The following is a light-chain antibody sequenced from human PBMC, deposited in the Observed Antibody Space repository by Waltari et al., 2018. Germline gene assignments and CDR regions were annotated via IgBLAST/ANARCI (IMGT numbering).Light chain of an antibody. CDR1: QTVLYSSNNKNY. V-gene: IGKV4-1*01. CDR2: WAS. Sequence: DIVMTQSPDSLAVSLGERATIRGQSRQTVLYSSNNKNYLAWYQQKPGQPPKLLISWASTRESGVPGRFSGSGSGTDFTLTISSLQAEDVAVYYCQQYYNSPLTFGGGTKVEIK. CDR3: QQYYNSPLT. J-gene: IGKJ4*01.